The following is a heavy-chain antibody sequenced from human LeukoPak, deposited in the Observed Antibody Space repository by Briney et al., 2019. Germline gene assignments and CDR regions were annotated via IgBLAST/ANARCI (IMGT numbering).Heavy chain of an antibody. V-gene: IGHV1-2*02. J-gene: IGHJ4*02. Sequence: ASVKVSCKASGYTFTRYAMNWVRQAPGQGLEWMGWINPNSGGTNYAQKFQGRVTMTRDTSISTAYMELSRLRSDDTAVYYCARDSVTDYWGQGTLVTVSS. D-gene: IGHD4-17*01. CDR3: ARDSVTDY. CDR1: GYTFTRYA. CDR2: INPNSGGT.